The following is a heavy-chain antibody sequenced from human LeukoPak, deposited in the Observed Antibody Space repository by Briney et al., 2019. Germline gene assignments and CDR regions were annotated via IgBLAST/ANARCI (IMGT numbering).Heavy chain of an antibody. CDR1: GGTFSSYA. CDR3: ARTPYGDYQYNWFDP. D-gene: IGHD4-17*01. V-gene: IGHV1-69*06. J-gene: IGHJ5*02. CDR2: IIPIFGTA. Sequence: SVKVSCKASGGTFSSYAISWVRQVPGQGLEWMGGIIPIFGTANYAQKFQGRVTITADKSTSTACMELSSLRSEDTAVYYCARTPYGDYQYNWFDPWGQGTLVTVSS.